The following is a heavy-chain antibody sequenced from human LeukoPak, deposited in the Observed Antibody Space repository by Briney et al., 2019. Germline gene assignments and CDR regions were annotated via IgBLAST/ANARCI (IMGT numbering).Heavy chain of an antibody. D-gene: IGHD5-18*01. Sequence: PGGSLRLSCAASEFTFSSYWMSWVRQAPGKGLEWVANIKQDGSEKYYVDSVKGRFTISRDNAKNSLYLQMNSLRAEDTAVYYCAREVDTDYHYYYYYMDVWGKGTTVTISS. CDR1: EFTFSSYW. CDR2: IKQDGSEK. V-gene: IGHV3-7*01. J-gene: IGHJ6*03. CDR3: AREVDTDYHYYYYYMDV.